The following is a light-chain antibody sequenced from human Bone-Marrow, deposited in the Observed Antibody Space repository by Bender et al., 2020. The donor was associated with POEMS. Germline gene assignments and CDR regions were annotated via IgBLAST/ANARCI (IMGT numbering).Light chain of an antibody. V-gene: IGLV2-14*03. J-gene: IGLJ3*02. CDR2: DVN. CDR1: SSDIGGYNY. CDR3: ISYTSSSTLV. Sequence: QSALTQPASVSGSPGQSITISCTGTSSDIGGYNYVSWYQQHPGKAPKLMILDVNKRPSGVSKRFSGSKSGNTASLTISGLQAEDEADYFCISYTSSSTLVFGGGTKLTVL.